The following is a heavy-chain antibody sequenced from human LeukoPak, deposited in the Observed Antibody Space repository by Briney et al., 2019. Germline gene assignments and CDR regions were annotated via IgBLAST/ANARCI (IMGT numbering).Heavy chain of an antibody. CDR2: IYTSGST. CDR1: GGSISSGSYY. D-gene: IGHD1-26*01. J-gene: IGHJ4*02. V-gene: IGHV4-61*02. CDR3: ARDRSFSGSYLDY. Sequence: TLSLTCTVSGGSISSGSYYWSWIRQPAGKGLEWIGRIYTSGSTNYNPSLKSRVTISVDTSKNQFSLKLSFVTAADTAVYYCARDRSFSGSYLDYWGQGTLVTVSS.